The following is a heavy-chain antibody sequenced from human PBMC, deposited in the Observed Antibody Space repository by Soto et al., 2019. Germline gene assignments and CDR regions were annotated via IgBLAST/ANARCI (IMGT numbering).Heavy chain of an antibody. J-gene: IGHJ6*02. CDR3: ARTDTAMSYYYYGMDV. CDR1: SYG. Sequence: SYGISWVRQAPGQGLEWMGWISAYNGNTNYAQKLQGRVTMTTDTSTSTAYMELRSLRSDDTAVYYCARTDTAMSYYYYGMDVWGQGATVTVSS. CDR2: ISAYNGNT. D-gene: IGHD5-18*01. V-gene: IGHV1-18*04.